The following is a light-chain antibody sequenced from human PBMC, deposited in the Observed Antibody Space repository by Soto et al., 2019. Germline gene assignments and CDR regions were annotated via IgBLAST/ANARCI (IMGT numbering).Light chain of an antibody. CDR1: HNINNW. Sequence: DIQTTQAPSTLSASVGDRVTITCRASHNINNWLVWYQQKPGKAPKVLIYDISTLGRGVPSRFSGSGSGTEFTLTISGLQPDDFATYYCQQYNANFGGGTKVDIK. CDR2: DIS. CDR3: QQYNAN. V-gene: IGKV1-5*01. J-gene: IGKJ4*01.